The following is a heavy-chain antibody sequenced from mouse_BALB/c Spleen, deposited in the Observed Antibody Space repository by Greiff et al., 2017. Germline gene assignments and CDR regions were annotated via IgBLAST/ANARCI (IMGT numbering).Heavy chain of an antibody. CDR1: GFAFSSYD. V-gene: IGHV5-12-1*01. D-gene: IGHD1-1*01. CDR3: ARNDGSSHGYFDV. Sequence: EVQRVESGGGLVKPGGSLKLSCAASGFAFSSYDMSWVRQTPEKRLEWVAYISSGGGSTYYPDTVKGRFTISRDNAKNTLYLQMSSLKSEDTAMYYWARNDGSSHGYFDVGGAGTTVTVPS. CDR2: ISSGGGST. J-gene: IGHJ1*01.